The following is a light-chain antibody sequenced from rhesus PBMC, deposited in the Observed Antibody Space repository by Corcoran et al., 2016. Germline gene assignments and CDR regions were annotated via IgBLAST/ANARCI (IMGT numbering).Light chain of an antibody. Sequence: DIQMTQSPSSPSASVGDRVTITCRASENVNNYLHWYQQKPGKAPKLLIYAASTVHSGVPSRFSGSGSGTKYTFTISSLQPEDDATSCCQRSYNTPFTFGPGTKLDIK. CDR3: QRSYNTPFT. CDR1: ENVNNY. CDR2: AAS. V-gene: IGKV1-74*01. J-gene: IGKJ3*01.